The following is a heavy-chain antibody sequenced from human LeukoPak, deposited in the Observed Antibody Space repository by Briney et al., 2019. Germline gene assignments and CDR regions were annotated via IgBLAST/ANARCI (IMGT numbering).Heavy chain of an antibody. D-gene: IGHD2-2*01. J-gene: IGHJ4*02. Sequence: SVKVSCKASGGTFSSYTISWVRQAPGQGLEWMGRIIPILGIANYAQKFQGRVTITADKSTSKAYMELSSLRSEDTAVYYCARAGLRCSSTSCPFDYWGQGTLVTVSS. CDR2: IIPILGIA. CDR3: ARAGLRCSSTSCPFDY. V-gene: IGHV1-69*02. CDR1: GGTFSSYT.